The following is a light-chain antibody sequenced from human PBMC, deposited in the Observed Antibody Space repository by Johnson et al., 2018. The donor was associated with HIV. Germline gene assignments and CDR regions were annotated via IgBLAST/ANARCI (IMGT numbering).Light chain of an antibody. CDR3: GTWDSSLSAHYI. Sequence: QSVLTQPPSVSAAPGQKVTISCSGSTYNIGNNYVSWYQQLPGTAPTLLIFKNNERPSGIPDRFSDSKSGTSATLGITGLQTGDEADYYCGTWDSSLSAHYISGTGHTVTVL. CDR1: TYNIGNNY. CDR2: KNN. V-gene: IGLV1-51*02. J-gene: IGLJ1*01.